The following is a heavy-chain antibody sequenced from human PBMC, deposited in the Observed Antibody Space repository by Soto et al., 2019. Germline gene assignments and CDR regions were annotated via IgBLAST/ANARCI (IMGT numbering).Heavy chain of an antibody. V-gene: IGHV3-74*03. CDR1: GFMFSGFW. CDR3: ARVPNXXXXXPFYDI. CDR2: INSDESVK. Sequence: PGGSLRLSCAASGFMFSGFWIXGVRQVPGKGLVWVSRINSDESVKAXASSVKGRFTIARDNAKQTXYLQMNSLRTEDTAVYYCARVPNXXXXXPFYDIWGQGSLVTVSS. J-gene: IGHJ4*02. D-gene: IGHD3-22*01.